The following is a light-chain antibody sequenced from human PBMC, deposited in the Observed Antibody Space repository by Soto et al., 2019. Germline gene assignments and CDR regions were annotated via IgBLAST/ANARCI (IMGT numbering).Light chain of an antibody. CDR3: HQYDNCPKT. Sequence: EVVVTQSPATLSVSPGERATLSCRASQSGSSNLAWYQQKPGQAPRLLIYGASTGATGLPARFSGSGSGTEFTLTISSLQSEDFAVYYCHQYDNCPKTFGQGTRLE. CDR1: QSGSSN. CDR2: GAS. V-gene: IGKV3-15*01. J-gene: IGKJ5*01.